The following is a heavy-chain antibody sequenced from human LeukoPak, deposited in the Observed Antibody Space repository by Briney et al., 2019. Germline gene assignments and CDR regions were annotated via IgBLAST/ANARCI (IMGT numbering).Heavy chain of an antibody. D-gene: IGHD2-2*01. V-gene: IGHV4-39*01. Sequence: TSETLSLTCTVSGGSISSGGYYWSWIRQHPGKGLEWIGYIYYSGSTYYNPSLKSRVTISVDTSKNQFSLKLSSVTAADTAVYYCARRAAYCSSTSCYFDYWGQGTLVTVSS. CDR3: ARRAAYCSSTSCYFDY. J-gene: IGHJ4*02. CDR1: GGSISSGGYY. CDR2: IYYSGST.